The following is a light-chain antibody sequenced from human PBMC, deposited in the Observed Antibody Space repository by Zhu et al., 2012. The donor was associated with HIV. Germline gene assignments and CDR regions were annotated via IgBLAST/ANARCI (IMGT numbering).Light chain of an antibody. Sequence: DIQMTQSPSSLSASVGDRVTITCWASQNVGRYLAWYQQKPGKAPKALIYKASNLESGVPSRFSGSGSGTVFTLTISGLQPDDFATYYCQQYKSYSLTFGGGTKVEIK. V-gene: IGKV1-5*03. CDR1: QNVGRY. CDR2: KAS. J-gene: IGKJ4*01. CDR3: QQYKSYSLT.